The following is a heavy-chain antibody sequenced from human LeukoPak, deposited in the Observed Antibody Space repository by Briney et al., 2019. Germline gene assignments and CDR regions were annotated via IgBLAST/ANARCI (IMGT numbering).Heavy chain of an antibody. V-gene: IGHV4-39*01. D-gene: IGHD3-10*01. CDR2: IYYSGNT. CDR3: ARTLREYYGSGTYHYYGMDV. Sequence: SETLSITCTVSGGSISSSSYYWGWIRQLPGKGLEWIGSIYYSGNTYYNPSLKSRVTISVDTSKNQFSLRLSSVTAADTAVYYCARTLREYYGSGTYHYYGMDVWGQGTTVTVSS. J-gene: IGHJ6*02. CDR1: GGSISSSSYY.